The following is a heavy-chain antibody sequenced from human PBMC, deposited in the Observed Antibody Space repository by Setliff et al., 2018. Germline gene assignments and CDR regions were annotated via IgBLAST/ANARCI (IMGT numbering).Heavy chain of an antibody. CDR3: ARDGHNVYYFDY. D-gene: IGHD1-1*01. J-gene: IGHJ4*02. CDR1: GFSFSNYW. V-gene: IGHV3-74*01. CDR2: INSDGSST. Sequence: GESLRLSCAASGFSFSNYWMHWVRQAPGKGLVWVSRINSDGSSTNYADSVKGQFTVSRDNAKNTLYLQMNSLRAEDTAVYYCARDGHNVYYFDYWGLGTLGTVSS.